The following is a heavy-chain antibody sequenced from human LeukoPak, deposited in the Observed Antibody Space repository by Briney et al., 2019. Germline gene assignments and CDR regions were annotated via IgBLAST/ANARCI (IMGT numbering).Heavy chain of an antibody. J-gene: IGHJ4*02. D-gene: IGHD1-26*01. CDR3: ARQVKVVGATSFDY. CDR2: IYPGDSDT. Sequence: AGESLKISCKGSGYSFTSYWIGWARQMPGKGLEWMGIIYPGDSDTRYSPSFQGQVTISADKSISTAYLQWSSLKASDTAMYYCARQVKVVGATSFDYWGQGTLVTVSS. CDR1: GYSFTSYW. V-gene: IGHV5-51*01.